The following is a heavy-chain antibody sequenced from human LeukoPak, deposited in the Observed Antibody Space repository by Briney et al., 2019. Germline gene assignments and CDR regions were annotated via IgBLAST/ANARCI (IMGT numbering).Heavy chain of an antibody. CDR2: IHTSGST. J-gene: IGHJ6*03. CDR1: GGSISSYY. V-gene: IGHV4-4*07. Sequence: SETLSLTCIVSGGSISSYYWSWIRQPAGKGLEWIGCIHTSGSTNYNPSLKSRVTMSVDTSKTQFSLKLSSVTAADTAVYYCARDSGPSYCSSTSCQSNYYYYYMDVWGKGTTVTVSS. D-gene: IGHD2-2*01. CDR3: ARDSGPSYCSSTSCQSNYYYYYMDV.